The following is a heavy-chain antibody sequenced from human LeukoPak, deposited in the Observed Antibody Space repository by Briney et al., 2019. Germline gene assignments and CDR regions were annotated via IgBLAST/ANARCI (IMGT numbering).Heavy chain of an antibody. J-gene: IGHJ6*03. V-gene: IGHV4-61*02. CDR2: IYTSGST. CDR1: GGSISRGSYY. D-gene: IGHD2-2*01. CDR3: AREEKVVPAAMWAYYYYYMDV. Sequence: SETLSLTCTVSGGSISRGSYYWSWIRQPAGKGLEWIGRIYTSGSTNYNPSLKSRVTISVDTSKNQFSLKLSSVTDADTAVYYCAREEKVVPAAMWAYYYYYMDVWGKGTTVTISS.